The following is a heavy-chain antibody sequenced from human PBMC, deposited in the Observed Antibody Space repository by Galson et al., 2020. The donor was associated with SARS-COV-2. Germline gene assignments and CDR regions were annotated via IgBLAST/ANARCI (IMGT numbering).Heavy chain of an antibody. CDR2: IWSDGSHQ. CDR1: GFIFSSYG. CDR3: SRDNVVNGYYGMDV. J-gene: IGHJ6*02. D-gene: IGHD2-15*01. Sequence: GGSLRLSCAASGFIFSSYGMQWVRQAPGKEPEWLAHIWSDGSHQYYADSVKGRFTISRDDSKKTVFLQMSGLRDEDTATYYCSRDNVVNGYYGMDVWGQGTTVTVSS. V-gene: IGHV3-33*01.